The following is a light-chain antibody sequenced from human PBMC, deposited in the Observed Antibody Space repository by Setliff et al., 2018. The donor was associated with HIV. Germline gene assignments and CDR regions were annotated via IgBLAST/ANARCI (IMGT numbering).Light chain of an antibody. Sequence: QSALTQPASVSGSPGQSITISCTGPSSDVGTYNFVSWYQQHPGKAPKLIIYQASKRPSGVSNRFSGSKSGNTASLTISGLQADDEADYYCCSNTGSNTYVFGAGTKVTVL. V-gene: IGLV2-23*01. CDR2: QAS. CDR3: CSNTGSNTYV. J-gene: IGLJ1*01. CDR1: SSDVGTYNF.